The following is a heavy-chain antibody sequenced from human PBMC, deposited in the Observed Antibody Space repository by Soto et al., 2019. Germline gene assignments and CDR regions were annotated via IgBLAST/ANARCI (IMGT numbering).Heavy chain of an antibody. CDR3: ARGRYVEY. Sequence: SQSPTCPVAGVSITNGTFYWSWNREPPGTSLSWLGYMSYSGSPYHNSSLMTRHTLSLDTSKNQISLQLSSGNAEDTAVDFCARGRYVEYGGHGALATVS. D-gene: IGHD3-9*01. V-gene: IGHV4-30-4*01. J-gene: IGHJ4*01. CDR2: MSYSGSP. CDR1: GVSITNGTFY.